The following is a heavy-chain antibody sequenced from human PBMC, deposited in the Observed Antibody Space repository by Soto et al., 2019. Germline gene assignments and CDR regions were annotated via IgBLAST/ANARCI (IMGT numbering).Heavy chain of an antibody. D-gene: IGHD3-22*01. CDR2: ISANNGNT. Sequence: QVQLVQSGAEVKKPGASVKVSCKASGYIFTTYGISWVRQAPGQGLEWMGWISANNGNTYYAQKFQGRVTMNTDTPTRTIYMERRSMRSDDTAVYYCARDLLFCSDSSGYREVFEIWGQGTMVTVSS. CDR3: ARDLLFCSDSSGYREVFEI. CDR1: GYIFTTYG. J-gene: IGHJ3*02. V-gene: IGHV1-18*01.